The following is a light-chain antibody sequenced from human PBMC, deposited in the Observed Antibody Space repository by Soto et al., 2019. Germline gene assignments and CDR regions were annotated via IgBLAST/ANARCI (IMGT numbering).Light chain of an antibody. J-gene: IGKJ2*01. CDR2: EAS. Sequence: DIQMTQSPSTLSASVGDRVTITCRASQSISSWLAWYQQKPGAAPKLLIYEASTLESGVPSRFSGSRSGTEFTLTVSSLQPDDFATYYCQQYNDSFPSTFGQGTKLEI. CDR1: QSISSW. CDR3: QQYNDSFPST. V-gene: IGKV1-5*03.